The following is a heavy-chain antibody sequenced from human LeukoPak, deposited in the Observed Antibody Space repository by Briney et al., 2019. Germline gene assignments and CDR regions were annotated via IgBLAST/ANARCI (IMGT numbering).Heavy chain of an antibody. Sequence: GGSLRLSCAASGFTVSSNYMSWVRQAPGKGLEWVSVIYSGGSTYYADSVKGRFTISRDNSKNTLYLQMNSLRAEDTAVYYCARLGYCRSADSDYWGQGTLVTVSS. CDR3: ARLGYCRSADSDY. D-gene: IGHD6-13*01. V-gene: IGHV3-53*01. CDR2: IYSGGST. J-gene: IGHJ4*02. CDR1: GFTVSSNY.